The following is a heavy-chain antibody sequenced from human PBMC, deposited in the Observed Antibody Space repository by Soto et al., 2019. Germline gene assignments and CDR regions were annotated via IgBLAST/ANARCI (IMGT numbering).Heavy chain of an antibody. CDR2: IAFGSGRT. CDR3: AADAPHSHDWTTYPYYYYAMDV. D-gene: IGHD1-1*01. Sequence: GASVKVSCKASGFTFSTSTVQWVRQARGQRPEWIGYIAFGSGRTNYPQNFQERVTFSTDMSTSTAYMELSSLRSEDTAVYYCAADAPHSHDWTTYPYYYYAMDVWGQGTTVTVSS. J-gene: IGHJ6*02. V-gene: IGHV1-58*01. CDR1: GFTFSTST.